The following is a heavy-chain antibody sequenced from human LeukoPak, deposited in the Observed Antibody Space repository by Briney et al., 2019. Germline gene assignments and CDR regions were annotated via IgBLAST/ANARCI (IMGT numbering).Heavy chain of an antibody. CDR1: GFTFSSYA. CDR3: ARESTPYYYYGMDV. D-gene: IGHD2-15*01. Sequence: GRSLRLSCAASGFTFSSYAMHWVRQDPGKGLEGVAVISYDGSNKYYADSVKGRFTISIDNSKNTLYLQMNSLRDEDTAVYYCARESTPYYYYGMDVWGQGTTVTVSS. J-gene: IGHJ6*02. V-gene: IGHV3-30-3*01. CDR2: ISYDGSNK.